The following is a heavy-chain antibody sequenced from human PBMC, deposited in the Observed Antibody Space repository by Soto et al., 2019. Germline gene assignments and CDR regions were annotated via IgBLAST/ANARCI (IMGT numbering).Heavy chain of an antibody. CDR2: IIPIFGTA. CDR3: ARERYCTNGVCSGGMEV. D-gene: IGHD2-8*01. V-gene: IGHV1-69*13. CDR1: GGTFSSYA. J-gene: IGHJ6*02. Sequence: SVKVSCKASGGTFSSYAISWVRQAPGQGLEWMGGIIPIFGTANYAQKFQGRVTITADESTSTAYMELSSLRSADTAVYYCARERYCTNGVCSGGMEVWGQGTSVTVSS.